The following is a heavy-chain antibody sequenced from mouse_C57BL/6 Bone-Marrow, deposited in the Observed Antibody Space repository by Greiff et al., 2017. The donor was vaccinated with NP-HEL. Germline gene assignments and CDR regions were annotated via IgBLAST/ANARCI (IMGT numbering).Heavy chain of an antibody. D-gene: IGHD2-14*01. V-gene: IGHV5-6*02. CDR2: ISSGGSYT. CDR1: GFTFSSYG. Sequence: DVKLQESGGDLVKPGGSLKLSCAASGFTFSSYGMSWVRQTPDKRLEWVATISSGGSYTYYPDSVKGRFTISRDNAKNTLYLQMSSLKSEDTAMYYCARGTDWYFDVWGTGTTVTVSS. CDR3: ARGTDWYFDV. J-gene: IGHJ1*03.